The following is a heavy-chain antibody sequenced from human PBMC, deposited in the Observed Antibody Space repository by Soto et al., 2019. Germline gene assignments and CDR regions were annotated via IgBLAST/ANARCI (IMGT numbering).Heavy chain of an antibody. V-gene: IGHV3-30-3*01. Sequence: GGSLRLSCAASGFTFSSYAMHWVRQAPGKGLEWVAVISYDGSNKYYADYVKGRFTISRDNFKNTLYLQMNSLRAEDTALYYGASYAGWLQMGDFDYWGQGTLVTVSS. CDR3: ASYAGWLQMGDFDY. CDR2: ISYDGSNK. D-gene: IGHD5-18*01. J-gene: IGHJ4*02. CDR1: GFTFSSYA.